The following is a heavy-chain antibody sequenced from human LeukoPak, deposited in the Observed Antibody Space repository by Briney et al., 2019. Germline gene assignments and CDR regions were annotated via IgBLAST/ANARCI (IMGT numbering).Heavy chain of an antibody. CDR2: IRYDGSNK. J-gene: IGHJ4*02. V-gene: IGHV3-30*14. CDR3: ARGPSGYHNT. Sequence: GGSLRLSCAASGFTFSSYAMHWVRQAPGKGLEWVAFIRYDGSNKYYADSVKGRFTISRDNSKNTLYLQMNSLRAEDTAVYYCARGPSGYHNTGGQGTLVTVSS. CDR1: GFTFSSYA. D-gene: IGHD5-12*01.